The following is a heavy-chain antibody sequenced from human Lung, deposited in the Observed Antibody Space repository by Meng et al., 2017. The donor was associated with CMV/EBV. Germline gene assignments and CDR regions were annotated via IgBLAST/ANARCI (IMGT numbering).Heavy chain of an antibody. CDR3: ARVGAYCGGDCYHPR. CDR1: GGSLSSRNW. CDR2: IYHSGST. D-gene: IGHD2-21*02. Sequence: HVQLQGSGPGLVKPSGTLSLTGAVPGGSLSSRNWWSWVRQPPGKGLEWIGEIYHSGSTNYNPSLKSRVTISVDESKNQFSLRLSSVTAADTAVYYCARVGAYCGGDCYHPRWGQGTLVTVSS. V-gene: IGHV4-4*02. J-gene: IGHJ4*02.